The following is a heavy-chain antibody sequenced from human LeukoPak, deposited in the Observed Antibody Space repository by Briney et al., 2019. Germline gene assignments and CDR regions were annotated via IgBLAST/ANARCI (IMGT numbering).Heavy chain of an antibody. Sequence: GGSLRLSCAASGFTFRSYWMSWVRQSPATGLEWVANTNQGGSDKYYVDSVKGRFTISRDNAKNLVYLDMHSLRAEDTALYYCARDTLTTSPSKFDNWGQGTLVTVSS. CDR3: ARDTLTTSPSKFDN. D-gene: IGHD1-14*01. J-gene: IGHJ4*02. V-gene: IGHV3-7*03. CDR2: TNQGGSDK. CDR1: GFTFRSYW.